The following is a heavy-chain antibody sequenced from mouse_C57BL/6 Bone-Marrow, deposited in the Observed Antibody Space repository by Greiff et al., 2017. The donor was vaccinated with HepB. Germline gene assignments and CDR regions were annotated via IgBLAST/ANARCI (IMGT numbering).Heavy chain of an antibody. V-gene: IGHV10-1*01. D-gene: IGHD1-1*01. Sequence: EVQLVESGGGLVQPKGSLKLSCAASGFSFNTYAMNWVRQAPGKGLEWVARIRSKSNNYATYYADSVKDRFTISRDDSESMLYLQKNNLKTEDTAMYYCVRQNYDSRGAMDYWGQGTSVTVSS. CDR1: GFSFNTYA. J-gene: IGHJ4*01. CDR3: VRQNYDSRGAMDY. CDR2: IRSKSNNYAT.